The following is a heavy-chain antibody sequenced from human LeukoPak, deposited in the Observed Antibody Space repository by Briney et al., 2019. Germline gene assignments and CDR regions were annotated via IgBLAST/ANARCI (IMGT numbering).Heavy chain of an antibody. CDR1: GYTFTSYG. V-gene: IGHV1-18*01. J-gene: IGHJ4*02. D-gene: IGHD6-19*01. CDR2: ISAYNGNT. Sequence: ASVKVSCKASGYTFTSYGISWVRQAPGQGLEWMGWISAYNGNTNYAQKLQGRVTMTTDTSTSTAYMELRSLRSDDTAVYYCARTPSGIAVAGTGDYWGQGTLVTVSS. CDR3: ARTPSGIAVAGTGDY.